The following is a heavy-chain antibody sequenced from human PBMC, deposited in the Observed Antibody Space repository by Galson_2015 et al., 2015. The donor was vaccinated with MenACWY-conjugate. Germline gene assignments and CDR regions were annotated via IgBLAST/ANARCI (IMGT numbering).Heavy chain of an antibody. J-gene: IGHJ4*02. Sequence: SLRLSCAASGFTFSTYAMNWVRQAPGKGLEWVSYITGSGSTIFNADSVKGRFTISRDNSKNTLYLQMNSLRTEDTAVYYCARVRWRVGDDGDYWSQGTLVTVSS. CDR1: GFTFSTYA. CDR2: ITGSGSTI. D-gene: IGHD4-17*01. CDR3: ARVRWRVGDDGDY. V-gene: IGHV3-48*03.